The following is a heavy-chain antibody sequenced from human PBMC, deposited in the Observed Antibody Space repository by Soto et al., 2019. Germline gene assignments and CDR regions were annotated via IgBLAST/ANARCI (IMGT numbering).Heavy chain of an antibody. V-gene: IGHV4-31*03. J-gene: IGHJ4*02. CDR1: GGSISTGGYY. CDR3: ARGLSVALFDN. CDR2: IYYSGSN. Sequence: QVQLQESGPGLVKPSQTLSLTCTVSGGSISTGGYYWTWIRQHPGKGLEWIGYIYYSGSNYYNPSLKSRVTISVDTSKNQFALKLSSVTAADTAVYYCARGLSVALFDNWCQGTLVTVSS. D-gene: IGHD2-15*01.